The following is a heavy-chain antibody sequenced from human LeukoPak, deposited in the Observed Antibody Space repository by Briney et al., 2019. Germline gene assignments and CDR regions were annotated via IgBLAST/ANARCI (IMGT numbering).Heavy chain of an antibody. CDR1: GFTFSSYE. D-gene: IGHD5-18*01. CDR3: ARVRVQLWSYYFDY. J-gene: IGHJ4*02. CDR2: ISSSGSTI. V-gene: IGHV3-48*03. Sequence: PGGSLRLSCAASGFTFSSYEMNWVRQAPGKGLEWVSYISSSGSTIYYADSVKGRFTISRDNAKNSLYLQMNSLRAEDTAVYYCARVRVQLWSYYFDYWGQGTWSPSPQ.